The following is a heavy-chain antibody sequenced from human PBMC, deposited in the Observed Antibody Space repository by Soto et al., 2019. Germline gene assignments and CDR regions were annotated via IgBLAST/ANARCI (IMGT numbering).Heavy chain of an antibody. D-gene: IGHD3-9*01. Sequence: QMQLVESGGGVVQPGRSLRLSCAASGFTFSTYGMHWVRQAPGKGLEWLAAIWYDGSNQYYGDSVEGRFTISRDNSKTTLYLEMDSLRAEDTAVYYCARASRDGAGSRPFDRWGQGTLVTVSS. J-gene: IGHJ4*02. V-gene: IGHV3-33*01. CDR2: IWYDGSNQ. CDR3: ARASRDGAGSRPFDR. CDR1: GFTFSTYG.